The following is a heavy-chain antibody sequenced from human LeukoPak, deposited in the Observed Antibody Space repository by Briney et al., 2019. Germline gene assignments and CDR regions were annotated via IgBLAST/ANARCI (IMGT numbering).Heavy chain of an antibody. D-gene: IGHD3-22*01. V-gene: IGHV3-15*07. CDR1: GFTFSNAW. CDR2: IKSKTDGGTA. J-gene: IGHJ4*02. Sequence: GGSLRLSCAASGFTFSNAWMNWVRQAPGKGLEWVGRIKSKTDGGTADYAAPVKGRFTISRDDSKNTLYLQMNSLKTEDTAVYYCSTTYYYDSSEGYWGQGTLVTVSS. CDR3: STTYYYDSSEGY.